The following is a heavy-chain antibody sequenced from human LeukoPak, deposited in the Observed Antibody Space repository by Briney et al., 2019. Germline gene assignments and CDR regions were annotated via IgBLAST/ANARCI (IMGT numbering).Heavy chain of an antibody. V-gene: IGHV3-30*04. CDR1: GLTFNSYA. D-gene: IGHD3-9*01. Sequence: PGGSLRLSCAASGLTFNSYAMHWVRQAPGKGLEWVASLSNDATNKYYADSVKGRFTISRDNSKNTLYLQMSSLGAEDTAVYYCASTHRNQAILSGYFDYWGQGMLVTVSS. J-gene: IGHJ4*02. CDR2: LSNDATNK. CDR3: ASTHRNQAILSGYFDY.